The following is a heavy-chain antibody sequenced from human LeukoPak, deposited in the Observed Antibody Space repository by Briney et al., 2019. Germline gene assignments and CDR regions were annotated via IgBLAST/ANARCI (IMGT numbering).Heavy chain of an antibody. CDR3: ARDLDGSGYYPDY. D-gene: IGHD3-22*01. V-gene: IGHV1-8*02. Sequence: ASVKVSCKASGGTFSSYAISWVRQAPGQGLEWMGWMNPNSGNTAYAQKFQGRVTMTRDTSTNTVYVELSSLISEDTAVYYCARDLDGSGYYPDYWGQGTLVTVSS. J-gene: IGHJ4*02. CDR1: GGTFSSYA. CDR2: MNPNSGNT.